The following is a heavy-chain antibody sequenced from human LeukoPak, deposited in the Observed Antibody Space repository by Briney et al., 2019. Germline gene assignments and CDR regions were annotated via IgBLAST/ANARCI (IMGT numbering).Heavy chain of an antibody. J-gene: IGHJ4*02. D-gene: IGHD6-19*01. CDR2: IKPDGSDQ. Sequence: GGSLRLSCAVSGFTFSTYWMSWVRQTPGEGLEWLANIKPDGSDQYYVDSVRGRFTISRDNAENSLYLQMNSLRAEDTAVYYCARALYTTGWYPDYFDFWGQGTLVTVSS. V-gene: IGHV3-7*04. CDR3: ARALYTTGWYPDYFDF. CDR1: GFTFSTYW.